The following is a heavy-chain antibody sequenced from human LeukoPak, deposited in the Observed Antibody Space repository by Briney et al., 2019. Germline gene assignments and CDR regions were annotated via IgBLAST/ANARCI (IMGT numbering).Heavy chain of an antibody. CDR3: ARANDSNDAFDI. CDR2: INHSGST. D-gene: IGHD4-11*01. J-gene: IGHJ3*02. CDR1: GGSFSGYY. Sequence: SETLSLTCAVYGGSFSGYYWSWIRQPPGKGLEWIGEINHSGSTNYNPSLKSRVTISVDTSKNQFSLKLSSVTAADTAVYYCARANDSNDAFDIWGQGTMVTVSS. V-gene: IGHV4-34*01.